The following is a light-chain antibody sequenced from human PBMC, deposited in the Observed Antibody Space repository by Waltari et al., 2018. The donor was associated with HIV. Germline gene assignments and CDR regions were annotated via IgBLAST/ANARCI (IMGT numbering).Light chain of an antibody. V-gene: IGKV4-1*01. CDR3: QQYYTTPQT. CDR1: QSVLYSSNNQNF. CDR2: WAS. Sequence: DIVMTQSPDSLAVSPGDRATNTSKSSQSVLYSSNNQNFLAWYQQKPGQPPKLLIYWASTRESGVPDRFSGSGSGTDFTLTISSLQAEDVAVYYCQQYYTTPQTFGQGTKLEIK. J-gene: IGKJ2*01.